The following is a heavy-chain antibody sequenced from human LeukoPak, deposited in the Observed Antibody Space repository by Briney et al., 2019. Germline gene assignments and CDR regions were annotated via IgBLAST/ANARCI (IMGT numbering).Heavy chain of an antibody. CDR2: ISSSGRTI. J-gene: IGHJ4*02. CDR1: GFTFSDYY. V-gene: IGHV3-11*04. D-gene: IGHD2-2*01. CDR3: ARADCSSSSCYELDY. Sequence: GGSLRLSCAGSGFTFSDYYMSWIRQAPGKGLEWGSYISSSGRTIYYADSVKGRFTISRDNAKNSLYLQMNSLRAEDTAVYYCARADCSSSSCYELDYWGQGTPVTVSS.